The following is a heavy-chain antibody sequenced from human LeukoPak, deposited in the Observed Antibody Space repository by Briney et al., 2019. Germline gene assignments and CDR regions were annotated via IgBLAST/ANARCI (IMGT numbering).Heavy chain of an antibody. V-gene: IGHV3-21*01. J-gene: IGHJ4*02. CDR3: ARTYYDFWSGPHYFDY. CDR2: ISSSSGYI. D-gene: IGHD3-3*01. Sequence: GGSLRLSCAASGFTFSSYSMNWVRQAPGKGLEWVSSISSSSGYIYYADSVKGRFTISRDNAKNSLYLQMNSLRAEDTAVYYCARTYYDFWSGPHYFDYWGQGTLVTVSS. CDR1: GFTFSSYS.